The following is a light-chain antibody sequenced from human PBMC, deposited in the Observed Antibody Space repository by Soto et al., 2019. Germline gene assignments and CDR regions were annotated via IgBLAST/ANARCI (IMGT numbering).Light chain of an antibody. J-gene: IGKJ5*01. CDR1: QDIRKY. V-gene: IGKV1-33*01. CDR3: QQYDNLPLI. Sequence: IQMTQSPSSLYKSVGDSVTITCQATQDIRKYLNWYQQKPGKAPKLLIYDASSLETGVPSRFSGSGSGTDFTFTISSLQPEDVATYYCQQYDNLPLICGQGTRLEIK. CDR2: DAS.